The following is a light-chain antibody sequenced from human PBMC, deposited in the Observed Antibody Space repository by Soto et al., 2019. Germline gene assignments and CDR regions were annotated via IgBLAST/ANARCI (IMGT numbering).Light chain of an antibody. CDR3: QQYGSSRWT. Sequence: EIVLTQSPDTLSLFPGERATLSCRASQSVSNTYLAWYQQKPGQAPRPLISAASTRAPGTPDRFSGSGSGTDFTLTISRLEPEDFAIYYCQQYGSSRWTFGQRTKVEIQ. CDR1: QSVSNTY. J-gene: IGKJ1*01. V-gene: IGKV3-20*01. CDR2: AAS.